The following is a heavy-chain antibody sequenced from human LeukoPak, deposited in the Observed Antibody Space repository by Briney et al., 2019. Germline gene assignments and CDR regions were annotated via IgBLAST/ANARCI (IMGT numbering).Heavy chain of an antibody. J-gene: IGHJ5*02. Sequence: GGSLRLSCAASGIAFSNHWMHWVRQAPGKGLEWVSWINNDGSYAVYADSLRARFTISRDNAKNTPYLQMNSLRPEDTAVYYCARDRPHNWFDPWGQGTLVIVSS. CDR3: ARDRPHNWFDP. CDR2: INNDGSYA. CDR1: GIAFSNHW. V-gene: IGHV3-74*01.